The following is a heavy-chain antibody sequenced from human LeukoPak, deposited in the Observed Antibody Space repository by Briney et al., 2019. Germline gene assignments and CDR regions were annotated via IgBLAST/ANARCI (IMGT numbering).Heavy chain of an antibody. CDR3: AREPDCSSTSCYLFGNDAFDI. CDR1: GYTFTGYY. J-gene: IGHJ3*02. Sequence: ASVKVSCTASGYTFTGYYMHWVRQAPGQGLEWMGWINPNSGGTNYAQKFQGRVTMTRDTSISTAYMELSRLRSDDTAVYYCAREPDCSSTSCYLFGNDAFDIWGQGTMVTVSS. CDR2: INPNSGGT. D-gene: IGHD2-2*01. V-gene: IGHV1-2*02.